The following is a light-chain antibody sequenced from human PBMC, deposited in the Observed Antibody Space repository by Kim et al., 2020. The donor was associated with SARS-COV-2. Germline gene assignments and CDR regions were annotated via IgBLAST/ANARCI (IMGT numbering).Light chain of an antibody. CDR1: SLRSYY. V-gene: IGLV3-19*01. CDR2: GKD. J-gene: IGLJ2*01. Sequence: SSELTQDPAVSVALGQTVRITCQGDSLRSYYASWYQQKPGQAPVLVIYGKDNRPSGIPDRFSGSNSGNTASLTITGAQAEDEADYYCNSRDSSDNHVFFGGGTKLTVL. CDR3: NSRDSSDNHVF.